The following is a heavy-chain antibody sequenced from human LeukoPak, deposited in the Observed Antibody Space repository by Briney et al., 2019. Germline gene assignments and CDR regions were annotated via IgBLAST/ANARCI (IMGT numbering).Heavy chain of an antibody. D-gene: IGHD3-10*01. Sequence: SETLSLTCTVSGASINSDYWTWVRQVAGKGLEWIGRIFASGSTNYNPYLRSRITMSVDTSKNQFSLDLSSVTAAGTGVYYCVRGWAPRGEKSSFASWGQGTLVTVSS. J-gene: IGHJ4*02. CDR3: VRGWAPRGEKSSFAS. CDR2: IFASGST. V-gene: IGHV4-4*07. CDR1: GASINSDY.